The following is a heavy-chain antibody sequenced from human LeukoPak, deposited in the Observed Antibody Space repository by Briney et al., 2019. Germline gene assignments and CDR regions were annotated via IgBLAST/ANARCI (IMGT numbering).Heavy chain of an antibody. CDR3: ARQSSYYDSSGYYVRDY. V-gene: IGHV4-34*01. Sequence: PSETLSLTCAVYGGSFSGYYWSWIRQPPGKGLEWIGEINHSGSTYYNPSLKSRVTISVDTSKNQFSLKLSSVTAADTAVYYCARQSSYYDSSGYYVRDYWGQGTLVTVSS. CDR2: INHSGST. D-gene: IGHD3-22*01. CDR1: GGSFSGYY. J-gene: IGHJ4*02.